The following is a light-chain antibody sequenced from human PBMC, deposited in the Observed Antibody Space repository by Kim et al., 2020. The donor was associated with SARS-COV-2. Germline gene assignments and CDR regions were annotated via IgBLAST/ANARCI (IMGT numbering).Light chain of an antibody. J-gene: IGKJ1*01. V-gene: IGKV3-20*01. CDR1: YSLNSNY. CDR2: GAS. Sequence: PGERATLSCRTSYSLNSNYVAWYQQKPGQAPRLLISGASTRATGIPDRFSGSGSGTDFTLTINRLEPEDFAVYYCQFYGSSPRWTFGQGTKVDIK. CDR3: QFYGSSPRWT.